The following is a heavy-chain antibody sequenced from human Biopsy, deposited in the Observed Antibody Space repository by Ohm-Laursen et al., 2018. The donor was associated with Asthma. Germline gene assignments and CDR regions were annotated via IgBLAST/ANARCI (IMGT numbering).Heavy chain of an antibody. CDR3: AKRRGYSGHDNDY. J-gene: IGHJ4*02. D-gene: IGHD5-12*01. Sequence: SLRLSCAAAGFMFSSFGMHWVRQAPGKGLEWVAVISYDGNHKFYEDSVKGRFTISRDNSKNTLYLQMNSLRTEDTAVYYCAKRRGYSGHDNDYWGQGTLAIVSS. CDR1: GFMFSSFG. CDR2: ISYDGNHK. V-gene: IGHV3-30*18.